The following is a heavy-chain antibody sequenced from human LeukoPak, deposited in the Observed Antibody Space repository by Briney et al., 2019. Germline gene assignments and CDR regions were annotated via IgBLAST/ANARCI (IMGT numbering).Heavy chain of an antibody. J-gene: IGHJ4*02. CDR3: AKHPRRVVPAAPDY. CDR2: ISGSGGST. D-gene: IGHD2-2*01. CDR1: GFTFSSYA. Sequence: PGGSLRLSCAASGFTFSSYAMSWVRQAPGKGLEWVSAISGSGGSTYYADSVKGRFTISRDNSKNTLYLQVNSLRAEDTAVYYCAKHPRRVVPAAPDYWGQGTLVTVSS. V-gene: IGHV3-23*01.